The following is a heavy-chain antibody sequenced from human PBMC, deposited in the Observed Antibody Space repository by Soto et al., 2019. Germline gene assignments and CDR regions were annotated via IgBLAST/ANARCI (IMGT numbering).Heavy chain of an antibody. J-gene: IGHJ4*02. CDR3: ASARAYLFDY. CDR1: GLTFGTYW. CDR2: INPDGSGK. Sequence: EVQLVESGGGLVQPGESLRLSCAASGLTFGTYWMTWVRQAPGKGLEWVANINPDGSGKYYVDSLKGRFTISRDNAKNSLYLQMNSLRAEDTAVYYCASARAYLFDYWGQGILVTVSS. V-gene: IGHV3-7*01.